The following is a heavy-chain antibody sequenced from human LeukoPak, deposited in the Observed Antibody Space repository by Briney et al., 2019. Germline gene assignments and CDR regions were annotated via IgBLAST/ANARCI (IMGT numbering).Heavy chain of an antibody. CDR1: GFTFNNYW. CDR3: AKDITGGRSSPYFDS. V-gene: IGHV3-74*01. CDR2: INNDGSSA. Sequence: GGSLRLSCAASGFTFNNYWIHWVRQVPGKGLVWVSRINNDGSSASYVDSVKGRFTISRDNAKNSLYLQMNSLRDEDTALYYCAKDITGGRSSPYFDSWGQGTLVTVSS. D-gene: IGHD1-14*01. J-gene: IGHJ4*02.